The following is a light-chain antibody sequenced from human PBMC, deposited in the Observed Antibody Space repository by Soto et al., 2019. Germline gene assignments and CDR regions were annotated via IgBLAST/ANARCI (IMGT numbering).Light chain of an antibody. Sequence: QSVLTQPASVSGSPGQSITISCTGSSSDVGRYHLVSWYQQLPGEAPKLMIYEGSKRPSGVSNRFSGSKSGNTSSLTISGLQAEDEADYYCCSFERSITLVFGGGTKLTVL. V-gene: IGLV2-23*01. CDR1: SSDVGRYHL. CDR3: CSFERSITLV. J-gene: IGLJ2*01. CDR2: EGS.